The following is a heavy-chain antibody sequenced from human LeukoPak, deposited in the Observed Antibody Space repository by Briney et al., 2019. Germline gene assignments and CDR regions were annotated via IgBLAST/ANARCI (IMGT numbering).Heavy chain of an antibody. V-gene: IGHV4-34*01. CDR3: ARVRKAYYYDSTGYFGY. J-gene: IGHJ4*02. CDR2: INHSGST. D-gene: IGHD3-22*01. Sequence: SETLSLTCAVYGGSFSGYYWSWIRQPPGKGVEWIGEINHSGSTNYNPSLKSRVTISVDTSKNQFSLKLSSVTAADTAVYYCARVRKAYYYDSTGYFGYWGQGPLVTVSS. CDR1: GGSFSGYY.